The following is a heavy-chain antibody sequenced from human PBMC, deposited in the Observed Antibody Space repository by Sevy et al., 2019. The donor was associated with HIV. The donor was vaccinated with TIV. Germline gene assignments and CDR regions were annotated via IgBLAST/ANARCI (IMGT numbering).Heavy chain of an antibody. V-gene: IGHV3-21*01. Sequence: GGSLRLSCAASGFTFSAYNMIWVRRAPGKGLEWVSSISSSSDYKYYADSMKGRFTISRDNAKNSLSLQMDSLRAEDTAVYYCARSIGEGPLRILESVLPGDYWGQGTLVTVS. CDR1: GFTFSAYN. CDR2: ISSSSDYK. J-gene: IGHJ4*02. D-gene: IGHD3-3*01. CDR3: ARSIGEGPLRILESVLPGDY.